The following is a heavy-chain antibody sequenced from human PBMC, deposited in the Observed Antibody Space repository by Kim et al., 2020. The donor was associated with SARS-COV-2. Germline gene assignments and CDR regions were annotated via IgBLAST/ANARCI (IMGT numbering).Heavy chain of an antibody. V-gene: IGHV5-51*01. Sequence: WRGSVRQLPGKGREWMGIIYPGDSDTRYSPSFQGQVTISADKSISTAYLQWSSLKASDTAMYYCARLTYYYDSSGYGINWFDPWGQGTLAT. CDR2: IYPGDSDT. J-gene: IGHJ5*02. CDR1: W. CDR3: ARLTYYYDSSGYGINWFDP. D-gene: IGHD3-22*01.